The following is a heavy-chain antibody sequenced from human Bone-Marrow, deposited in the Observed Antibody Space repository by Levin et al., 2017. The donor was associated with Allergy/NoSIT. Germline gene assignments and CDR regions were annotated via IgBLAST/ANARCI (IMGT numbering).Heavy chain of an antibody. CDR2: IKRRIDGLTT. Sequence: GESLKISCAASGFPFRDVWMTWVRQAPGKGLEWVGRIKRRIDGLTTEYTPPVQGRFTISRDDSKNVLFLQMDRLRRDDTAVYYCVTGDCSGGSCHFYDFWGQGTLVTVSS. CDR1: GFPFRDVW. D-gene: IGHD2-15*01. J-gene: IGHJ4*02. V-gene: IGHV3-15*01. CDR3: VTGDCSGGSCHFYDF.